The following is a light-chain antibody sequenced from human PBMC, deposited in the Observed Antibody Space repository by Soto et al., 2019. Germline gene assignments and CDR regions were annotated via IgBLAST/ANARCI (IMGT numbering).Light chain of an antibody. J-gene: IGKJ4*01. CDR3: QQRSNWPRVT. V-gene: IGKV3-11*01. CDR1: QSVSSY. Sequence: EIVLTQSPATLSLSPGERATLSCRASQSVSSYLAWYQQKPGQAPRLLIYDASNRATGIPDRFSGSGSGTDFTLPISSLEPEDLAVYYCQQRSNWPRVTVGGGTKVEIK. CDR2: DAS.